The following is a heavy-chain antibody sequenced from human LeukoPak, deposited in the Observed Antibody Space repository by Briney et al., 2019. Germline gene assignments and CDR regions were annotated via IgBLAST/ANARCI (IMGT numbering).Heavy chain of an antibody. D-gene: IGHD6-19*01. V-gene: IGHV3-13*01. CDR2: IGTAGDT. J-gene: IGHJ4*02. CDR3: ARFSTVAGIDY. CDR1: GFTFSSYD. Sequence: GRSLRLSCAASGFTFSSYDMHWVRQATGKGLEWVSAIGTAGDTYYPGSVKGRFTISRENAKNSLYLQMNSLRAGDTAVYYCARFSTVAGIDYWGQGTLVTVSS.